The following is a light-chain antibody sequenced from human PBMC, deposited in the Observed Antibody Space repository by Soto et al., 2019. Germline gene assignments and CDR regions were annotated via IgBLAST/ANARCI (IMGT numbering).Light chain of an antibody. Sequence: QSALTQPASVSGSPGQSITISRTGTYSDVGAYTYVSWYQHHPGKAPKLMVSGVSNRPSGVSDRFSGSKSGNTAFLTISGLQDEDEADYYCSSYTTSSTYVFGTGTKVTVL. CDR3: SSYTTSSTYV. V-gene: IGLV2-14*03. J-gene: IGLJ1*01. CDR2: GVS. CDR1: YSDVGAYTY.